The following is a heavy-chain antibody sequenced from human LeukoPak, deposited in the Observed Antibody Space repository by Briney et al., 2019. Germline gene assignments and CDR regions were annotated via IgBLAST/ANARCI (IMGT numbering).Heavy chain of an antibody. D-gene: IGHD6-13*01. CDR2: IKQDGSEK. CDR3: ARDGLTLSGIAAAGTSYDY. J-gene: IGHJ4*02. CDR1: AFTFSDYW. V-gene: IGHV3-7*01. Sequence: GGSLRLSCAASAFTFSDYWMSWVRQAPGKGLEWVANIKQDGSEKYYVDSVKGRFTISRDNAKSSLYLQMNSLRAEDTAVYYCARDGLTLSGIAAAGTSYDYWGQGTLVTVSS.